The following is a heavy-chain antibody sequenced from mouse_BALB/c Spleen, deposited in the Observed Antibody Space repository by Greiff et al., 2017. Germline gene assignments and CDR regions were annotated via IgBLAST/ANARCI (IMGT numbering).Heavy chain of an antibody. CDR2: ISYSGST. D-gene: IGHD1-1*01. CDR1: GDSITSGY. J-gene: IGHJ2*01. Sequence: EVKLQESGPSLVKPSQTLSLTCSVTGDSITSGYWNWIRKFPGNKLEYMGYISYSGSTYYNPSLKSRISITRDTSKNQYYLQLNSVTTEDTATYYCARDGYYGSYFDYWGQGTTLTVSS. V-gene: IGHV3-8*02. CDR3: ARDGYYGSYFDY.